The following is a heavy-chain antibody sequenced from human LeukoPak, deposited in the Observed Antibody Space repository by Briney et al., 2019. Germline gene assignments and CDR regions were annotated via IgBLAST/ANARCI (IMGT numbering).Heavy chain of an antibody. V-gene: IGHV4-39*01. CDR2: IYYSGSP. CDR1: GGSISSSSYY. CDR3: ARTRDYGDYYFQY. D-gene: IGHD4-17*01. Sequence: SDTLSLTCTVSGGSISSSSYYWGWIRQPPGKGLEWVGNIYYSGSPYYNPSLKSRVTISVDTSKNQFSLKLSSVTAADTAVYYCARTRDYGDYYFQYWGQGTPVTVSS. J-gene: IGHJ1*01.